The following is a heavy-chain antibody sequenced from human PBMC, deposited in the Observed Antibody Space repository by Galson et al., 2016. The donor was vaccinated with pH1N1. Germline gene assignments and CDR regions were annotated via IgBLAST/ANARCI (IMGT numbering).Heavy chain of an antibody. J-gene: IGHJ5*02. CDR2: IYYDGRN. CDR3: ARRTRCRGDCGEGFDP. D-gene: IGHD2-21*02. V-gene: IGHV4-39*01. CDR1: GDSIYTNSYY. Sequence: SETLSLTCTVSGDSIYTNSYYWDWIRQPPGKGLEWIAGIYYDGRNQYNPSLKSRLTISGDTSKNQFSPNLSFVTAADTAVYYCARRTRCRGDCGEGFDPWGQGILVTVSS.